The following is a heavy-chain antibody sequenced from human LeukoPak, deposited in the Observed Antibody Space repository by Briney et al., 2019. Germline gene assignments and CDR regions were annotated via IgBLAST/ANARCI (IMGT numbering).Heavy chain of an antibody. V-gene: IGHV1-18*01. Sequence: ASVKVSCKASGYTFSNFGINWVRQAPGQGLEWMGWISAYNGNTNYAQRLQGRVTMTTDTSTSTAYMELRSLRSDDTAVYYCARGGVGPTASPIHNWFDPWGQGTLVTVSS. J-gene: IGHJ5*02. CDR2: ISAYNGNT. D-gene: IGHD1-26*01. CDR1: GYTFSNFG. CDR3: ARGGVGPTASPIHNWFDP.